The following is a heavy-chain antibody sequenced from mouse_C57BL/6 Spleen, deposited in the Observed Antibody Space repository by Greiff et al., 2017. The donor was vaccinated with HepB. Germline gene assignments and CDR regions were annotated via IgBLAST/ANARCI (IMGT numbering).Heavy chain of an antibody. D-gene: IGHD3-2*02. Sequence: VQLKQSGAELVKPGASVKLSCTASGFNIKDYYMHWVKQRTEQGLEWIGRIDPEDGETKYAPKFQGKATITADTSSNTADLQLSSLTSEDTAVYYCARGQLRLLAWFAYLGQGTLVTVSA. V-gene: IGHV14-2*01. CDR2: IDPEDGET. CDR1: GFNIKDYY. J-gene: IGHJ3*01. CDR3: ARGQLRLLAWFAY.